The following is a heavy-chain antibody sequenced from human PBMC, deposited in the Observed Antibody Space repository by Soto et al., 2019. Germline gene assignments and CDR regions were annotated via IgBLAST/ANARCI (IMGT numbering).Heavy chain of an antibody. CDR1: GDSISSGDYY. Sequence: SETLSLTCTVSGDSISSGDYYWSWIRQPPGKGLEWIGFISYSGNTYYSASLKSRVTISVDTSKNQFSLNLSFVTAADTAVYYCATMGTPATGLFYFDNWGQGTLVTVSS. D-gene: IGHD1-7*01. CDR3: ATMGTPATGLFYFDN. CDR2: ISYSGNT. V-gene: IGHV4-30-4*01. J-gene: IGHJ4*02.